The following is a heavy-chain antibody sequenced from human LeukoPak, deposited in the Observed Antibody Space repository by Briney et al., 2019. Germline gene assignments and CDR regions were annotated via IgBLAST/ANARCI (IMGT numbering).Heavy chain of an antibody. Sequence: GASVKVSCKASGYTFTGYYMHWVRQAPGQGLEWMGWISAYNGNTNYAQKLQGRVTMTTDTSTSTAYMELRSLRSDDTAVYYCARTRNYYGSGSYFSDWFDPWGQGTLVTVSS. CDR2: ISAYNGNT. CDR1: GYTFTGYY. CDR3: ARTRNYYGSGSYFSDWFDP. V-gene: IGHV1-18*04. J-gene: IGHJ5*02. D-gene: IGHD3-10*01.